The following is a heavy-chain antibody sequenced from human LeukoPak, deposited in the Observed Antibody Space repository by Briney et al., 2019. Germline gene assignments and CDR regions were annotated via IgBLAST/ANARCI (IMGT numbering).Heavy chain of an antibody. V-gene: IGHV3-30*03. Sequence: GGSLRLSCAGSGFRFSIYGIHWVRQAPARGLEWVALITDDGSNQYYADSVKGRFTISRDNSKSTMYLQMNGLRGEDTAVYYCATKESGTYYNWGQGTLVTVSS. CDR3: ATKESGTYYN. D-gene: IGHD1-26*01. CDR1: GFRFSIYG. J-gene: IGHJ4*02. CDR2: ITDDGSNQ.